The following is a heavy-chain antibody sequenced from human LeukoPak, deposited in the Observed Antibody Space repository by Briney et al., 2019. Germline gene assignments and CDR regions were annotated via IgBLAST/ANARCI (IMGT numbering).Heavy chain of an antibody. Sequence: SGPALVKPPQTLTLTCTFSGFSLSTSGMCVSWIRQPPGKALEWLARIDWDDDKYYSTSLKTRLTISKDTSKNQVVLTMTNMDPVDTATYYCARVRTYYDILTGYYKPYYFDYWGQGTLVTVSS. CDR1: GFSLSTSGMC. J-gene: IGHJ4*02. CDR2: IDWDDDK. CDR3: ARVRTYYDILTGYYKPYYFDY. D-gene: IGHD3-9*01. V-gene: IGHV2-70*11.